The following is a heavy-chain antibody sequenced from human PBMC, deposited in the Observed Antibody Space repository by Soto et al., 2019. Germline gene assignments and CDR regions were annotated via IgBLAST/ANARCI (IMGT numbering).Heavy chain of an antibody. CDR2: ITHSGST. Sequence: QVQLQQWGAGLLKPSETLSLTCAVYGGSFSGYYWNWIRQPPGKGLEWIGEITHSGSTNYNPSLKGRVTISVDTSMKQFSLKLSSVTAAGTAVYYCAGGWGRRFDYWGQGTLVTVSS. D-gene: IGHD7-27*01. J-gene: IGHJ4*02. V-gene: IGHV4-34*01. CDR3: AGGWGRRFDY. CDR1: GGSFSGYY.